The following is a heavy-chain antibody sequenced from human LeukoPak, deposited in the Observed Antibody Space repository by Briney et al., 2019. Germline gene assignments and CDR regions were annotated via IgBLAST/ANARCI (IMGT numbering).Heavy chain of an antibody. CDR1: GGSFSGYY. CDR2: INHSGST. Sequence: PSETLSLTCAVYGGSFSGYYWSWIRQPPGKGLEWIGEINHSGSTNYNPSLKSRVTISVDTSKNQFSLKLSSVTAADTAVYYCAREAGYFAFDIWGQGTMVTVSS. J-gene: IGHJ3*02. D-gene: IGHD3-9*01. V-gene: IGHV4-34*01. CDR3: AREAGYFAFDI.